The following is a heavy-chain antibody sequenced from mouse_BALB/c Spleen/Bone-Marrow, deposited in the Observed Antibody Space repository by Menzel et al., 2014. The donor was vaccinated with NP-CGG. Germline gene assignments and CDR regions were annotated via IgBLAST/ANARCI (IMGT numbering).Heavy chain of an antibody. Sequence: QVQLQQSGAELVKPGASVKLSCKTSGYTFTSYWMHWVKQRPGQGLEWIGEINPNNGRTNYNEKFRNKATLTVDKSSSTTYMQLNSLTSDDSAVYCCARYCNWCFEVWVAGCTVTIAS. V-gene: IGHV1S81*02. CDR3: ARYCNWCFEV. CDR2: INPNNGRT. CDR1: GYTFTSYW. J-gene: IGHJ1*01.